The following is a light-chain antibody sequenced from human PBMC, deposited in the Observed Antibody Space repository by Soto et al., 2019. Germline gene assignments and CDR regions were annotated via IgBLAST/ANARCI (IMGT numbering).Light chain of an antibody. CDR3: QQINSYPYT. Sequence: DIQMTQSPSTLSASVGDRVTITCRASQSISNWMAWYQQKPGKAPKLLIYQASTLESGVPSRFSGSGSGTEFPLTLSSLQPDDFATFYCQQINSYPYTFGQGTKLEIK. V-gene: IGKV1-5*03. J-gene: IGKJ2*01. CDR1: QSISNW. CDR2: QAS.